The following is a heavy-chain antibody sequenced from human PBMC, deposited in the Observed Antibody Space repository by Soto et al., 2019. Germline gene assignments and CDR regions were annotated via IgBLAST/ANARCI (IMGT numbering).Heavy chain of an antibody. CDR1: GYNFSVYY. CDR3: ARDVVVVAALNSGPYYFCYYGLNV. CDR2: INPNSGGT. V-gene: IGHV1-2*04. Sequence: ASLKVSYDASGYNFSVYYMHWERQAPGQGLEWMGWINPNSGGTNYAQKFQGWVTMTRDTSISTAYMELSRLRSDDTAGYYCARDVVVVAALNSGPYYFCYYGLNV. J-gene: IGHJ6*01. D-gene: IGHD2-15*01.